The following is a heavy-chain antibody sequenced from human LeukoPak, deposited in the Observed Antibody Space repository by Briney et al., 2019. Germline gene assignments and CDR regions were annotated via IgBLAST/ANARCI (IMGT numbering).Heavy chain of an antibody. D-gene: IGHD1-1*01. J-gene: IGHJ4*02. CDR3: AKALPLEYSVPYFDY. Sequence: GGSLRLSCAASGFTFSSYAMSWVRQAPGKGLEWVSDISGSGGSTYYADSVKGRFTISRDNSKNTLYLQMNSLRAEDTAVYYCAKALPLEYSVPYFDYWGQGTLVTVSS. CDR2: ISGSGGST. V-gene: IGHV3-23*01. CDR1: GFTFSSYA.